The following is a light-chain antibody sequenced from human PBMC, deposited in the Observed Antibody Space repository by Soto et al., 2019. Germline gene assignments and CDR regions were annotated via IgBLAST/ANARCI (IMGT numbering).Light chain of an antibody. J-gene: IGKJ3*01. V-gene: IGKV3-11*01. Sequence: EIVRTIYRSEQFLALGECSSRWCRASQSVSSYLAWYQQKPGQAPRLLIYDASNRATGIPARFSGSGSGTDFTLTIRSLPPEHLAVYLCQQRSNRGTFRPGTQVDIK. CDR3: QQRSNRGT. CDR1: QSVSSY. CDR2: DAS.